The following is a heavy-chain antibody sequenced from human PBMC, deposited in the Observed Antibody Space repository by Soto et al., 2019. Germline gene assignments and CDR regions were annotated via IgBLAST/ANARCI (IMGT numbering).Heavy chain of an antibody. J-gene: IGHJ4*02. CDR1: GDSISKYY. D-gene: IGHD5-12*01. Sequence: SETLSLTCTVSGDSISKYYCSWIRQSPGKGLEWIGYIYYSGSTNYNPSLKSRVTISIDKSKNQFSLKLTSVTAADTAVYYCAKANSGYGSFDHWGQGMLVTVS. CDR3: AKANSGYGSFDH. CDR2: IYYSGST. V-gene: IGHV4-59*01.